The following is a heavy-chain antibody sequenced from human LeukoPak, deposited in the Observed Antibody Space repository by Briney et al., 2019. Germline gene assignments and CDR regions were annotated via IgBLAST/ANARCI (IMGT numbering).Heavy chain of an antibody. CDR3: ASPRGDDSGGYYTWYFHH. Sequence: PSETLSLTCTVSGGSISSYYWSWIRQPAGKGLEWIGRIYTTGSTNYNPSLKSRVTISVDTSKNQFSLKLSSVTAADTAVYFCASPRGDDSGGYYTWYFHHWGQGILVTVPS. V-gene: IGHV4-4*07. J-gene: IGHJ1*01. CDR2: IYTTGST. CDR1: GGSISSYY. D-gene: IGHD3-22*01.